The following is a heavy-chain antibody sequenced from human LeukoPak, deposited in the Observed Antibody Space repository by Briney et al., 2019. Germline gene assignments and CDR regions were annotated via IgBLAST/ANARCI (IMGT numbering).Heavy chain of an antibody. J-gene: IGHJ5*02. CDR2: IHTSGST. CDR3: AREGTSGGLNWLDP. CDR1: GGSISSYY. V-gene: IGHV4-4*07. D-gene: IGHD3-10*01. Sequence: PSETLSLTCTVSGGSISSYYWSWIRQPAGKGLEWIGRIHTSGSTNYNPSLKSRVTMSVDTSKNQFSLRLSSVNAADTAVYFCAREGTSGGLNWLDPWGQGTLVTVSS.